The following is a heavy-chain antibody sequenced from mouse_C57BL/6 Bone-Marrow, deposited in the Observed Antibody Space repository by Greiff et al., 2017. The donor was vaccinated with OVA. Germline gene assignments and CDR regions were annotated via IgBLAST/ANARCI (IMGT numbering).Heavy chain of an antibody. Sequence: VQLVESGGGLVKPGGSLKLSCAASGFTFSDYGMHWVRQAPEKGLEWVAYISSGSSTIYYADTVKGRFTISRDNAKNTLFLQMTSLRSEDTAMYYCASDDYDPYYYAMDYWGQGTSVTVSS. D-gene: IGHD2-4*01. CDR2: ISSGSSTI. CDR1: GFTFSDYG. CDR3: ASDDYDPYYYAMDY. J-gene: IGHJ4*01. V-gene: IGHV5-17*01.